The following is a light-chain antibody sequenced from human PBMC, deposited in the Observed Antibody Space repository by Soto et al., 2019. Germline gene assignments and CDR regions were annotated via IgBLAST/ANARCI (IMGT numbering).Light chain of an antibody. J-gene: IGKJ2*01. CDR3: QQYGSSGYT. CDR2: GAS. V-gene: IGKV3-20*01. CDR1: QSVSSSY. Sequence: EIVLTQSPGTLSLSPGERATLSCRASQSVSSSYLAWYQQKPGQAHRLLIYGASSRATGIPDRFSGSGSGTGFTLTISRLEPEDFAVYYCQQYGSSGYTFGQGTKLEIK.